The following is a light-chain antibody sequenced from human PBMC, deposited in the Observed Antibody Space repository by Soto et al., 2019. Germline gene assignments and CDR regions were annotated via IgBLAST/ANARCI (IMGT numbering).Light chain of an antibody. J-gene: IGKJ1*01. CDR1: LNIGDS. Sequence: DIQMTQSPSSLSASVWDIVTITCRASLNIGDSLSWFQQKAGKPPTQLIYGASALQSGVPVRFSGSASGTDFTLTIRNMQREDFATYYRLQTYNLPRTFGQGTKVDIK. CDR3: LQTYNLPRT. V-gene: IGKV1-39*01. CDR2: GAS.